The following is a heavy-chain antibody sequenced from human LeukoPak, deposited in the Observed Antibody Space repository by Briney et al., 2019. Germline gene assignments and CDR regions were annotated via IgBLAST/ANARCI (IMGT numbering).Heavy chain of an antibody. D-gene: IGHD1-26*01. Sequence: GRSLRLSCAASGFTFSSYAMHWVRQAPGKGLEWVAVISYDGSNKYYADSVKGRFTISRDNSKNTLYLQMNSLRAEDTAVYYCARTPGVVGATRYYFDYWGQGTLVTVSS. V-gene: IGHV3-30-3*01. CDR3: ARTPGVVGATRYYFDY. CDR1: GFTFSSYA. J-gene: IGHJ4*02. CDR2: ISYDGSNK.